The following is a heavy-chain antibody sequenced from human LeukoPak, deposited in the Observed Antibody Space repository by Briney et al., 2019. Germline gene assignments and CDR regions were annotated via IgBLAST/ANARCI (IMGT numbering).Heavy chain of an antibody. CDR1: GGTFSSYA. CDR3: ARRSYSDY. Sequence: ASVKVSCKASGGTFSSYAISWVRQAPGQGLEWMGRIIPILGIANYAQKFQGRVTITADKSTSTAYMELRSLRSDDTAVYYCARRSYSDYWGQGTLVTVSS. CDR2: IIPILGIA. V-gene: IGHV1-69*04. D-gene: IGHD2-15*01. J-gene: IGHJ4*02.